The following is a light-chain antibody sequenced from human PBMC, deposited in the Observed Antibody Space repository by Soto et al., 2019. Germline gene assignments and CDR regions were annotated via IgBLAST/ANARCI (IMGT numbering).Light chain of an antibody. V-gene: IGKV3-20*01. CDR2: GAS. CDR3: QQFAGS. J-gene: IGKJ4*02. Sequence: SCRASQSVSPSSLAWYQQRPGQSPRLLIYGASSRATGIPDRFSGRGSGTDFTLIISRLEPEDFAVYYCQQFAGSFGAGTKVDIX. CDR1: QSVSPSS.